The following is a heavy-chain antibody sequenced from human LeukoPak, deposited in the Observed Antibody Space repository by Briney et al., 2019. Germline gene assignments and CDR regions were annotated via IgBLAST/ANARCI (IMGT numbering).Heavy chain of an antibody. D-gene: IGHD5-24*01. CDR3: ANARADGYNYDY. CDR1: GLNYSTYA. V-gene: IGHV3-23*01. Sequence: PGGSLRLSCPACGLNYSTYACSWLRQAAGEGLEWVSAIRATGVTTYYADCVRGRFTISRDNSKNTLYLQMNSLTDEDTAVYYCANARADGYNYDYWGQGTLVTVSS. J-gene: IGHJ4*02. CDR2: IRATGVTT.